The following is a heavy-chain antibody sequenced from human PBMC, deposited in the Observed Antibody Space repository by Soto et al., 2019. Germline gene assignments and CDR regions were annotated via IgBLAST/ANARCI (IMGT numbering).Heavy chain of an antibody. Sequence: PGGSLRLSCAASGFTFGNVWMNWVRQAPGKGLEWVGRIKSKTDGGTTDYAAPVKGRFTISRDDSKNTLYLQMNSLKTEDTAVYYCTSEVDSSGGYSYFYYGMDVWGQGNTVTVSS. CDR2: IKSKTDGGTT. CDR1: GFTFGNVW. CDR3: TSEVDSSGGYSYFYYGMDV. D-gene: IGHD6-19*01. V-gene: IGHV3-15*07. J-gene: IGHJ6*02.